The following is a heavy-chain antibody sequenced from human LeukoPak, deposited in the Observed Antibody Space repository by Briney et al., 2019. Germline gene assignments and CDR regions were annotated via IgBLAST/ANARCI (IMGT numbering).Heavy chain of an antibody. CDR1: GFTFSSYG. V-gene: IGHV3-23*01. D-gene: IGHD3-10*02. J-gene: IGHJ6*04. CDR2: ISGGGDDT. Sequence: GGSLRLSCAAPGFTFSSYGMTWVRQAPGKGLEWVSIISGGGDDTYYADSVKGRFTISRDNAKNSLYLQMNSLRAEDTAVYYCAELGITMIGGVWGKGTTVTISS. CDR3: AELGITMIGGV.